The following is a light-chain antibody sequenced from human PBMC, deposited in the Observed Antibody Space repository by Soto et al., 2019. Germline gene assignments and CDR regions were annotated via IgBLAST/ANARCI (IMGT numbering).Light chain of an antibody. Sequence: DIQLTQSPSSLSASVGDRVTITCRASQDISNFVAWYQQKPGRVPKLLIFGASTLQSGVPPRFSGSGSGTDFTLSISSLQPEDVGTFYCQKYHSAPPTFGHGTRVEIK. V-gene: IGKV1-27*01. CDR1: QDISNF. CDR2: GAS. J-gene: IGKJ1*01. CDR3: QKYHSAPPT.